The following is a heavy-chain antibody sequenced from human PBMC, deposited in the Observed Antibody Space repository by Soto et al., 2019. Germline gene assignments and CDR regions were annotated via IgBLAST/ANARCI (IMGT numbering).Heavy chain of an antibody. J-gene: IGHJ6*02. D-gene: IGHD1-26*01. CDR1: GYTFTDYY. V-gene: IGHV1-2*02. CDR2: INPKTGGT. CDR3: ARAVSMVGATSYYYYGMDV. Sequence: ASVKVSCKASGYTFTDYYMHWVRQAPGQGLEWMGWINPKTGGTNYVQKFQGRVTMTRDTSITTAYMELSRLRSDDTAVYYCARAVSMVGATSYYYYGMDVWGQGTTVTVSS.